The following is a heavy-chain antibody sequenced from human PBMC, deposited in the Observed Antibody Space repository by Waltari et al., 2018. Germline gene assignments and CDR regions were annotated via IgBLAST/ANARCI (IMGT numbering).Heavy chain of an antibody. CDR1: GFTVSSNY. V-gene: IGHV3-53*01. CDR3: ARLTTDYYYGMDV. D-gene: IGHD4-17*01. Sequence: EVQLVESGGGLIQPGGSLRLSCAASGFTVSSNYMSWVRQAPGKGLEWVSVIYSGGSTYYADSVKGRFTISRDNSKNTLDLQMNSLRAEDTAVYYCARLTTDYYYGMDVWGQGTTVTVSS. J-gene: IGHJ6*02. CDR2: IYSGGST.